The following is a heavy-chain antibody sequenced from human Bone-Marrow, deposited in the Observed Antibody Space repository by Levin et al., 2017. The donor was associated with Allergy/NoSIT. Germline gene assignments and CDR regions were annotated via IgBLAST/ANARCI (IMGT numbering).Heavy chain of an antibody. J-gene: IGHJ4*02. CDR3: TKDRYCTTPSCPLDY. CDR2: ISASGDSA. D-gene: IGHD2-2*01. V-gene: IGHV3-23*01. CDR1: EFTFDTYA. Sequence: GESLKISCAASEFTFDTYAINWVRQAPGKGLEWVSAISASGDSAYYADSVKGRFTISRDNSRNTLFLQMSSLRIEDTALYYCTKDRYCTTPSCPLDYWGQGTLVTVSS.